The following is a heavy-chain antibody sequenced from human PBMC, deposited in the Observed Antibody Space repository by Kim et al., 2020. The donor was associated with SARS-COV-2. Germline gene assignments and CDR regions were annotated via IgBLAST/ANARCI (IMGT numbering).Heavy chain of an antibody. V-gene: IGHV1-2*02. D-gene: IGHD6-6*01. CDR3: ARDSEYSSSSGLTGY. CDR2: INPNSGGT. CDR1: GYTFTGYY. Sequence: ASVKVSCKASGYTFTGYYMHWVRQAPGQGLEWMGWINPNSGGTNYAQKFQGRVTMTRDTSISTAYMELSRLRSDDTAVYYCARDSEYSSSSGLTGYWGQGTLVTVSS. J-gene: IGHJ4*02.